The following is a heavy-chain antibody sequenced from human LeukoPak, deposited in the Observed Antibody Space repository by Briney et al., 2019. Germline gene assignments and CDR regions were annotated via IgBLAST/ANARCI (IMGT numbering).Heavy chain of an antibody. CDR2: IYYNGNT. Sequence: SETLSLTCSVSGGSISSHYWSWIRQAPGKQLEWIGYIYYNGNTNHNSSLKSRVTMSVDTSKNQFSLNLRSVTAADTAVYYCARGGWSLDYWGQGTPVTVSS. CDR3: ARGGWSLDY. D-gene: IGHD6-19*01. J-gene: IGHJ4*02. V-gene: IGHV4-59*11. CDR1: GGSISSHY.